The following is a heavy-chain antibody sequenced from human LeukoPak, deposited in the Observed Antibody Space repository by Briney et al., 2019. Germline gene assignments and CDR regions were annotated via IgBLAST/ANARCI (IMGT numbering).Heavy chain of an antibody. D-gene: IGHD5-18*01. CDR1: GFAFGSYA. Sequence: AGGSLRLSCEAPGFAFGSYAMHWVRQAPGKGLEWVAVISYDGSNKYYVDSVKGRFTISRDNSKNTLYLQMNSLRAEDTAVYYCARDRGYTYGHPFDYWGQGTLVTVSS. CDR3: ARDRGYTYGHPFDY. V-gene: IGHV3-30*03. J-gene: IGHJ4*02. CDR2: ISYDGSNK.